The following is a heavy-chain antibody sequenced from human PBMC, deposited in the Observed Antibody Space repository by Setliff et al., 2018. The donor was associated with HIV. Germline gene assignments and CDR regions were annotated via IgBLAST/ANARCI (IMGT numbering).Heavy chain of an antibody. CDR1: DQLISSGNY. CDR3: ARGQLRYLANDYYFDY. Sequence: SETLSLTCAIPDQLISSGNYWGWIRQPPGRGLEWIGSVYDSGNAYYKPALESRAAISLDTSMNQFSLKLSSVTAADTAVYYCARGQLRYLANDYYFDYWGQGTLVTSPQ. J-gene: IGHJ4*02. D-gene: IGHD3-9*01. V-gene: IGHV4-38-2*01. CDR2: VYDSGNA.